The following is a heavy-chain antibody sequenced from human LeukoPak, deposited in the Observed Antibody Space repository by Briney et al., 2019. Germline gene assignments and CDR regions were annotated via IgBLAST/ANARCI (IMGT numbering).Heavy chain of an antibody. D-gene: IGHD1-26*01. CDR3: ARAIVGATMDY. CDR1: GYTFSGYY. J-gene: IGHJ4*02. Sequence: ASVKVSCKASGYTFSGYYIHWVRQAPGQGLEWVGWINPNTGGTNYAQKFQGRVTITRDTSISTAYMELRRPRSDDTTIYYCARAIVGATMDYWGQGTLVTVSS. V-gene: IGHV1-2*02. CDR2: INPNTGGT.